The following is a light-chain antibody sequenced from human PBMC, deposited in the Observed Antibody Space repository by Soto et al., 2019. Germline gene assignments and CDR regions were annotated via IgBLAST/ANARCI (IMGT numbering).Light chain of an antibody. J-gene: IGKJ3*01. CDR2: AAS. CDR1: QSISTY. Sequence: IQMTQSPSSLSASVGYRVTITCRSSQSISTYLNWYQQKPGKAPKVLIYAASNLQSGVPSRFSGTGSGTDFTLTITSLQTEDFASYYCQQTYSLPLTFGTGTKVDI. V-gene: IGKV1-39*01. CDR3: QQTYSLPLT.